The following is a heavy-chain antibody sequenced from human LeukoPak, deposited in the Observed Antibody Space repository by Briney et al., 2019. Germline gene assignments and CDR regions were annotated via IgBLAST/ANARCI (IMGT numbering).Heavy chain of an antibody. V-gene: IGHV4-34*01. CDR2: INHGGST. Sequence: SETLSLTCAVYGGSFSGYYWSWIRQPPGKGLEWIGEINHGGSTNYNPSLKSRVTISVDTSKNQFSLKLTSVTAADTAVYYCARGMAEAGRGNWFDPWGQGTLVTVSS. J-gene: IGHJ5*02. D-gene: IGHD6-19*01. CDR1: GGSFSGYY. CDR3: ARGMAEAGRGNWFDP.